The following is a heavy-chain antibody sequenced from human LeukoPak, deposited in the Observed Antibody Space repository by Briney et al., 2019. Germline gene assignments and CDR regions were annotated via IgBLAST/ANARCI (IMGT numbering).Heavy chain of an antibody. V-gene: IGHV1-2*04. J-gene: IGHJ4*02. D-gene: IGHD1-26*01. CDR1: GYAFTGYY. Sequence: ASVKVSCQASGYAFTGYYMHWVRQAPGQGLEWMGWINPNSGGTNYAQKFQDWVTMTRDTSINTAYMELSRLRSDDTAVYYCAREVGELPGDYWGQGTLVTVSS. CDR3: AREVGELPGDY. CDR2: INPNSGGT.